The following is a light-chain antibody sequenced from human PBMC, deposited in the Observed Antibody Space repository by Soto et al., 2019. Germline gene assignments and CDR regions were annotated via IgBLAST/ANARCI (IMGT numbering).Light chain of an antibody. Sequence: QSALTQPASVSGSPGQSITISCTGATSDVGNYNYVSWYQHHPGKAPKLMIYEVTNRPSGVSNRFSGSKSGNTASLTISGLQADDEADYYCRSYTSRSTYVVGTGTKVTVL. CDR1: TSDVGNYNY. V-gene: IGLV2-14*01. CDR2: EVT. CDR3: RSYTSRSTYV. J-gene: IGLJ1*01.